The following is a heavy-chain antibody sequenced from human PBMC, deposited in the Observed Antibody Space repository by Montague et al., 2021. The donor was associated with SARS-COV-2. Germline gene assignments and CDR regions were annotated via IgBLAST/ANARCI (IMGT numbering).Heavy chain of an antibody. J-gene: IGHJ4*02. D-gene: IGHD1-1*01. V-gene: IGHV4-59*01. CDR2: VHYTGST. CDR3: ARAQNTCFIANCVNYFEV. Sequence: SETRSLTCEVSGGSISSYYWSWIRQSPGKGLEWIGYVHYTGSTKNNTPLKTRVTLSLDTPKNRFSLKLSSVTAADTAVYYCARAQNTCFIANCVNYFEVWGQGALVTVSS. CDR1: GGSISSYY.